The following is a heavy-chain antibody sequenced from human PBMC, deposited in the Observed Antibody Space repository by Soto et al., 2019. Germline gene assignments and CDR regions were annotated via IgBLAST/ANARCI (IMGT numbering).Heavy chain of an antibody. CDR1: GFTFDDYG. CDR2: INWNGGST. V-gene: IGHV3-20*01. Sequence: EVQLVESGGGVVRPGGSLRLSCAASGFTFDDYGMSWVRQAPGKGLEWVAGINWNGGSTGYAASVKGRFTISRDNAKNSLYLQRDSLRAEDTALYHCARYSSSGGGTYYYYYYMDVWGKGTTVTVSS. D-gene: IGHD6-13*01. CDR3: ARYSSSGGGTYYYYYYMDV. J-gene: IGHJ6*03.